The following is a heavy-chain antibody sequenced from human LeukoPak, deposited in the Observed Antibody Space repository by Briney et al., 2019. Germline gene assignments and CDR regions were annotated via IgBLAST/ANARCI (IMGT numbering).Heavy chain of an antibody. J-gene: IGHJ4*02. Sequence: PSETLSLTCTVSGGSISSYYWSWIRQPPGKGLEWIGYIYYSGSTNYNPSLKSRVTISVDTSKNQFSLNLRSATAADPAVYYRAKTTAYSYPGFDYWGQGTLVTVSS. CDR1: GGSISSYY. CDR3: AKTTAYSYPGFDY. CDR2: IYYSGST. V-gene: IGHV4-59*01. D-gene: IGHD5-18*01.